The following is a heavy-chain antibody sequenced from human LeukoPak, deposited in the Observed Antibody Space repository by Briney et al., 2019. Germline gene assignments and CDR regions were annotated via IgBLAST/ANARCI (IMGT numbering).Heavy chain of an antibody. CDR2: IYYSGST. CDR1: GDSISSSSYY. CDR3: ASRRIAAKAAFDI. J-gene: IGHJ3*02. V-gene: IGHV4-61*01. D-gene: IGHD6-6*01. Sequence: SETLSLTCTVSGDSISSSSYYWSWIRQPPGKGLEWIGYIYYSGSTNYNPSLKSRVTISVDTSKNQFSLKLSSVTAADTAVYYCASRRIAAKAAFDIWGQGTMVTVSS.